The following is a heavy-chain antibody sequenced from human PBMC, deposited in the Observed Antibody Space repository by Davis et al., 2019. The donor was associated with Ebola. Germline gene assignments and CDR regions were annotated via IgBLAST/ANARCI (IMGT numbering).Heavy chain of an antibody. V-gene: IGHV3-20*04. CDR2: INWNGGST. CDR1: GFTFDDYG. Sequence: GESLKISCAASGFTFDDYGMSWVRQAPGKGPEWVSAINWNGGSTTYADSVKGRFTISRDNAKNSLYLQMNSLRAEDTALYYCVKDRPGAFDFWGQGTLVTVSS. J-gene: IGHJ4*02. CDR3: VKDRPGAFDF. D-gene: IGHD3-10*01.